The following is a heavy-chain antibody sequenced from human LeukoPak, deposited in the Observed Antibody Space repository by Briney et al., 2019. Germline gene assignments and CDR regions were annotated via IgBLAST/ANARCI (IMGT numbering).Heavy chain of an antibody. Sequence: SETLSLTCAVYGGSFSGYYWSWIRQPPGKGLEWIGEINHSGSTNYNPSLKSRVTISVDTSKNQFSLKVNSLTAADTAVYYCATNGYYCMDVWGKGTTVTVSS. CDR1: GGSFSGYY. J-gene: IGHJ6*03. CDR3: ATNGYYCMDV. CDR2: INHSGST. D-gene: IGHD2-8*01. V-gene: IGHV4-34*01.